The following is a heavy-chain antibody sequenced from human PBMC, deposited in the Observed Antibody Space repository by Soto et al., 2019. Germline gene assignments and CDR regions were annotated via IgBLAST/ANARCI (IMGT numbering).Heavy chain of an antibody. CDR2: MNPNSGNT. CDR1: GYTFTSYD. V-gene: IGHV1-8*01. Sequence: ASVKVSCKASGYTFTSYDINWVRQATGQGLEWMGWMNPNSGNTGYAQKLQGRVTMTRNTSISTAYMELSSLRSEDTAVYYCGRVVRQWLVLKGYYYYGMDVWGQGTTVTVSS. J-gene: IGHJ6*02. CDR3: GRVVRQWLVLKGYYYYGMDV. D-gene: IGHD6-19*01.